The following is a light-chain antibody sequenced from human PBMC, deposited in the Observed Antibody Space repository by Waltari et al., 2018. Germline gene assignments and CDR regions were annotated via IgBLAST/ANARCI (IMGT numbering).Light chain of an antibody. CDR2: AAS. V-gene: IGKV1-8*01. Sequence: AIRMTQSPSSFSASTGDRVSLTCRASQGISSYLAWYPQKPGKAPKLLIYAASTLQSGVPSRFSGSGSGTDFTLTISCLQSEDFATYYCQHYYSYPYTFGQGTKVEIK. CDR3: QHYYSYPYT. CDR1: QGISSY. J-gene: IGKJ2*01.